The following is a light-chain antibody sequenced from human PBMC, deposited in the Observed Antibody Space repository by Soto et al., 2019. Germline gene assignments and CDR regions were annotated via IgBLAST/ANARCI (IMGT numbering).Light chain of an antibody. J-gene: IGLJ2*01. CDR3: AAWDDSLSVHVV. Sequence: QSVLTQPPSASGTPGQRVTISCSGSSSNVGSNYVYWYQQLPGTAPNLLIYRNNQRPSGVPDRFSGSKSGTSASLAISGLRAEDEAEYYCAAWDDSLSVHVVFGGGTKLTVL. CDR2: RNN. V-gene: IGLV1-47*01. CDR1: SSNVGSNY.